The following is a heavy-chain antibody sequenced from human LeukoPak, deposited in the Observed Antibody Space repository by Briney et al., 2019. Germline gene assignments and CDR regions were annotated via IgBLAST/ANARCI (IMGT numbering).Heavy chain of an antibody. CDR3: ARDNLGYCSGGSRFHAFDY. CDR2: ISAYNGNT. J-gene: IGHJ4*02. V-gene: IGHV1-18*01. D-gene: IGHD2-15*01. CDR1: GYTFTSYG. Sequence: RATVKVSCKASGYTFTSYGISWVRQAPGQGLEWMGWISAYNGNTNYAQKLQGRVTMTTDTSTSTAYMELRSLRSDDTAVYYCARDNLGYCSGGSRFHAFDYWGQGTLVTVSS.